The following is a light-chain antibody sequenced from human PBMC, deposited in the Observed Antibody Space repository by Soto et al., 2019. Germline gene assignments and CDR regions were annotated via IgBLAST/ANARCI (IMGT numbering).Light chain of an antibody. Sequence: DIQLTQSPSFLSPSIGESVTITCRASQVISTSLAWYQVKPGEAPKLLIYAASTLYGGVPSRFSGSGSGTDFDLTITRLQAEDFATYECQQLRMYTSTFGGGTKVDIK. J-gene: IGKJ4*01. V-gene: IGKV1-9*01. CDR2: AAS. CDR1: QVISTS. CDR3: QQLRMYTST.